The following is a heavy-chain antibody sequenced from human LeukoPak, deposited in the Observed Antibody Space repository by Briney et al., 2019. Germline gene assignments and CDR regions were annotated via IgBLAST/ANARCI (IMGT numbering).Heavy chain of an antibody. V-gene: IGHV1-69*06. J-gene: IGHJ3*02. CDR3: ARGKATVTTVGAFDI. D-gene: IGHD4-17*01. CDR2: IIPIFGTA. CDR1: GGTFSSYA. Sequence: ASVKVSCKASGGTFSSYAISWVRQAPGQGLEWMGGIIPIFGTANYAQKFQGRVTITADKSTSTAYMELSSLGSEDTAVYYCARGKATVTTVGAFDIWGQGTMVTVSS.